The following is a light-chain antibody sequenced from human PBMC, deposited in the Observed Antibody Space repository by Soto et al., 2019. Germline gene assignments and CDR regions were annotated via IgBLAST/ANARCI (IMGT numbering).Light chain of an antibody. V-gene: IGLV2-14*01. CDR2: EVN. J-gene: IGLJ1*01. CDR3: SSYTTDSTYV. CDR1: SSDVGTYNY. Sequence: QSVLTQPASVSGSPGQSITISCTGTSSDVGTYNYVSWYQQYPGKAPKLMIYEVNNRPSGTSNRFSGSKSGNTASLTISGLQAEDEAEYYCSSYTTDSTYVFGSGTKVTVL.